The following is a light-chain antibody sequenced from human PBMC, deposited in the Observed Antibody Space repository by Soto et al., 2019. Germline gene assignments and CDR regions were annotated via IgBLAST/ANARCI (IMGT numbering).Light chain of an antibody. V-gene: IGKV1-39*01. CDR2: AAS. CDR3: QQSYSIIWT. Sequence: IGLTQSPSSLYASVGDGVTITCRASQAIRTALGWYQQKTGKGNKLLIYAASILQSGVTSRFSGSGSGTEFTLNITSLRTDDFATYYCQQSYSIIWTVGQGTQVDI. CDR1: QAIRTA. J-gene: IGKJ1*01.